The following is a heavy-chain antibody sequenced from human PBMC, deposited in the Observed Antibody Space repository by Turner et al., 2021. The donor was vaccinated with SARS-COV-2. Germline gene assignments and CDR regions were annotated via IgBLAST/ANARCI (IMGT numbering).Heavy chain of an antibody. CDR1: GVSISFSSYY. V-gene: IGHV4-39*01. Sequence: QLQLQESGPGLVKPSETLSLSSTVSGVSISFSSYYWGWIRQPPGKGLEWIGSIYYSGTTYYNPSLRSRVTISVDTSKNQFSLKMSSVTAAETAVYYCASQASSFWYYYFDSWGQGTLVTVSS. CDR3: ASQASSFWYYYFDS. D-gene: IGHD6-13*01. J-gene: IGHJ4*02. CDR2: IYYSGTT.